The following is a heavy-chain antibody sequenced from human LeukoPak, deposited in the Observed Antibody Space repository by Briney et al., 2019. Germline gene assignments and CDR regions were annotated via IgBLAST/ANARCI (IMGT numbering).Heavy chain of an antibody. Sequence: ASVKVSCKASGGTFSSYEISWVRQAPGQGLEWMGWINPNSGGTNYAQKFQGRVTMTRDTSISTAYMELSRLRSDDTAVYYCARDVVGIAAAGPYYYYYMDVWGKGTTVTVSS. D-gene: IGHD6-13*01. CDR1: GGTFSSYE. CDR2: INPNSGGT. J-gene: IGHJ6*03. CDR3: ARDVVGIAAAGPYYYYYMDV. V-gene: IGHV1-2*02.